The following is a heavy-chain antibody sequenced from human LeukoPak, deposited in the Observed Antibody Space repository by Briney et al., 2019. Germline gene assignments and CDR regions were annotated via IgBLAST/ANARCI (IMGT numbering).Heavy chain of an antibody. CDR1: GGSFTDYY. CDR2: INYSGST. J-gene: IGHJ4*02. CDR3: ARAGRGTSSRALDY. D-gene: IGHD1-1*01. Sequence: SETLSLTCAISGGSFTDYYWSWIRQPPGKGLEWIGDINYSGSTNSNPSLKSRVVISLDTSKRQLSLKLTPVTAAHTATHFCARAGRGTSSRALDYWGQGTLVTVSS. V-gene: IGHV4-34*01.